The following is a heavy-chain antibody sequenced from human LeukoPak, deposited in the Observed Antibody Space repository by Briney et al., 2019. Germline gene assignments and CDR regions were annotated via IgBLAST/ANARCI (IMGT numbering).Heavy chain of an antibody. J-gene: IGHJ4*02. D-gene: IGHD3-16*01. Sequence: SETLSLTCTVSGGSIRSYYWSWIRQPAGKGLEWIGRIYTSGSTNYNPSLKSRVTISADTSKNQFSLKLNSMTTADTAVYYCTRGAGWLIDYWGQGILVTVSS. CDR3: TRGAGWLIDY. V-gene: IGHV4-4*07. CDR1: GGSIRSYY. CDR2: IYTSGST.